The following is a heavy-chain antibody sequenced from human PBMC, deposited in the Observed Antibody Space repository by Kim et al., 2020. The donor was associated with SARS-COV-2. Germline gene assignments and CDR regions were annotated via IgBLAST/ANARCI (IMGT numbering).Heavy chain of an antibody. CDR2: SSYSGSS. D-gene: IGHD3-3*01. Sequence: SETLSLTCTVSGGSISSCYCSWIRHPPGTGLEWIWNSSYSGSSNYNHTLTSRGPVTVATATNKFSLKLSSVTAADTAVSFCARDHRERLHYAANWSFYL. CDR1: GGSISSCY. CDR3: ARDHRERLHYAANWSFYL. J-gene: IGHJ2*01. V-gene: IGHV4-59*01.